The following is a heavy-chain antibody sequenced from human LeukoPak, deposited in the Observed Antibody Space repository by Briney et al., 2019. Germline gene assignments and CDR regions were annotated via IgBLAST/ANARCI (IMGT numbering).Heavy chain of an antibody. CDR1: GFTFSSYA. CDR3: ARDRAPEGAFDI. D-gene: IGHD3-10*01. CDR2: ISYDGSNK. Sequence: PGGSLRLSCAASGFTFSSYAMHWVRQAPGKGLEWVAVISYDGSNKYYADSVKGRFTISRDNSKNTLYLQMNSLRAEDTAVYYCARDRAPEGAFDIWGQGTMVTVSS. V-gene: IGHV3-30-3*01. J-gene: IGHJ3*02.